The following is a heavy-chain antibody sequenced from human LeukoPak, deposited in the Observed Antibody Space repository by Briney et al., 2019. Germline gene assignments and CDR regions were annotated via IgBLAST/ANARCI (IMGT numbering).Heavy chain of an antibody. CDR3: ARDYTGGWNDY. Sequence: GGSLRLSCAASGFIFSSYWMSWVRQAPGKGLEWVANIKQDGSEKYYVDSVKGRFTISRDNTKNSLYLQMNSLRAEDTAVYYCARDYTGGWNDYWGQGTLVIVSS. CDR1: GFIFSSYW. CDR2: IKQDGSEK. D-gene: IGHD7-27*01. J-gene: IGHJ4*02. V-gene: IGHV3-7*01.